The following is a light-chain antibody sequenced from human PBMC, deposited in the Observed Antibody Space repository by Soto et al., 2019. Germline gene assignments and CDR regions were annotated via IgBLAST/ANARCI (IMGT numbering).Light chain of an antibody. V-gene: IGLV2-14*01. CDR1: SSDVGGYNY. Sequence: QSVLTQPASVSGSPGQAITISCTGTSSDVGGYNYVSWDQHRPGKSPQLIIYEVSYRPSGVSNRFSGSQSGNTASLTISGLQAEDEADYYCSSYTANNTRLFGTGTKLTVL. CDR2: EVS. J-gene: IGLJ1*01. CDR3: SSYTANNTRL.